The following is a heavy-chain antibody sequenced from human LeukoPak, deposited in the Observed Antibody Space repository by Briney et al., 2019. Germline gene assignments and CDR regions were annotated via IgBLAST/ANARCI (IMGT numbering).Heavy chain of an antibody. J-gene: IGHJ5*02. D-gene: IGHD6-19*01. V-gene: IGHV3-30*18. CDR2: ISYDGSNK. CDR3: AKDLWQWLAPPYNWFDP. CDR1: GFTFSSYG. Sequence: PGGSLRLSCAASGFTFSSYGMHWVRQAPGKGLEWLEVISYDGSNKYYADSVKGRFSISRDNSKDTLYLQMNSLRAEDTAVYYCAKDLWQWLAPPYNWFDPWGQGTLVTVSA.